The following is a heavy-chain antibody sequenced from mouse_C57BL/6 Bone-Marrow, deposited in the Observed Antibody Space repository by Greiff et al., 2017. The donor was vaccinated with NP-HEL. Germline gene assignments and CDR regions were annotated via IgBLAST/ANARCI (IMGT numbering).Heavy chain of an antibody. CDR2: IRNKANGYTT. J-gene: IGHJ1*03. Sequence: EVKLMESGGGLVQPGGSLSLSCAASGFTFTDYYMSWVRQPPGKALEWLGFIRNKANGYTTEYSASVKGRFTISRDNSQSILYLQMNALRAEDSATYYCASGRPYFDVWGTGTTVTVSS. CDR3: ASGRPYFDV. V-gene: IGHV7-3*01. CDR1: GFTFTDYY. D-gene: IGHD1-1*01.